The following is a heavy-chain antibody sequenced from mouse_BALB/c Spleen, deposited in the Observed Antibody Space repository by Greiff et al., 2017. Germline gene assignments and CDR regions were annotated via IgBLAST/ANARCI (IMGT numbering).Heavy chain of an antibody. Sequence: EVQRVESGGGLVKPGGSLKLSCAASGFTFSDYYMYWVRQTPEKRLEWVATISDGGSYTYYPDSVKGRFTISRDNAKNNLYLQMSSLKSEDTAMYYCAREGLRTFDYWGQGTTLTVSS. J-gene: IGHJ2*01. CDR2: ISDGGSYT. CDR1: GFTFSDYY. D-gene: IGHD1-1*01. V-gene: IGHV5-4*02. CDR3: AREGLRTFDY.